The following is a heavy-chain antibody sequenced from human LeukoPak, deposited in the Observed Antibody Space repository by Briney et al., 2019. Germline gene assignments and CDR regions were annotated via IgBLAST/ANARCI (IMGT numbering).Heavy chain of an antibody. D-gene: IGHD2-2*01. Sequence: GGSLRLSCAASGFTFSSYWMHWVRQAPGKGLVWVSRINSDGSITTYADSVRGRFTISRDNAKSTLYLQMNSLRAEDTAVYYCASSTQVSKYADYWGQGALVTVSS. CDR3: ASSTQVSKYADY. J-gene: IGHJ4*02. CDR1: GFTFSSYW. V-gene: IGHV3-74*01. CDR2: INSDGSIT.